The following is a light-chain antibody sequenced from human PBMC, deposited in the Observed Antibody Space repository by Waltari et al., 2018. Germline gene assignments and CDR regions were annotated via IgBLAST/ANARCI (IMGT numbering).Light chain of an antibody. V-gene: IGKV3-20*01. Sequence: EIVLTQSSGTPSLSPGERATLSCRASQSVSSNYLAWYQQKPGQAPRILIYDASKRATGIADRFSGSGSGTHFTLTISRLEPEDFAVFYCQQYGNSPVTFGGGTKVEIK. CDR3: QQYGNSPVT. CDR2: DAS. J-gene: IGKJ4*01. CDR1: QSVSSNY.